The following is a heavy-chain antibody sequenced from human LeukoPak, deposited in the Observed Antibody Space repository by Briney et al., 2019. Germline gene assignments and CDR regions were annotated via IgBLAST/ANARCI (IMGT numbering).Heavy chain of an antibody. V-gene: IGHV3-30-3*01. J-gene: IGHJ4*02. CDR1: GFTVSSYA. D-gene: IGHD4-17*01. Sequence: GRSLRLSCAASGFTVSSYAMHWVRQAPGKGLEWVAVISYDGSNKYYADSVKGRFTISRDNSKNTLYLQMNSLRAEDTAVYYCAKTRTEYGDYGAIDYWGQGTLVTVSS. CDR2: ISYDGSNK. CDR3: AKTRTEYGDYGAIDY.